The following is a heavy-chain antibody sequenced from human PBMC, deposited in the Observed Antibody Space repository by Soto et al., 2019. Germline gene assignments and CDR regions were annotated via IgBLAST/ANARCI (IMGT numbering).Heavy chain of an antibody. CDR3: ARDPTRSSSSDY. J-gene: IGHJ4*02. D-gene: IGHD6-6*01. CDR2: IKQDGSEK. CDR1: GLTFSSYW. V-gene: IGHV3-7*01. Sequence: GGSLRLSCAASGLTFSSYWMSWVRQAPGKGLEWVANIKQDGSEKYYVDSVKGRFTISRDNTKNSLYLQMNSLRAEDTAVYYGARDPTRSSSSDYWGQGTLVTVSS.